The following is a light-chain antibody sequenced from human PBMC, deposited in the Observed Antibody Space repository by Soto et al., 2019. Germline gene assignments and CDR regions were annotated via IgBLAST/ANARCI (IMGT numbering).Light chain of an antibody. CDR3: QTWGTGIVV. CDR2: LNSDGSH. CDR1: SGHSSYA. Sequence: QPVLTQSHSASASLGASVKLTCTLSSGHSSYAIAWHQQQPEKGPRYLMKLNSDGSHSKGDGIPDRFSGSSSGAERYLTISSLQSEDAADYYCQTWGTGIVVFGGGTQLTVL. V-gene: IGLV4-69*01. J-gene: IGLJ2*01.